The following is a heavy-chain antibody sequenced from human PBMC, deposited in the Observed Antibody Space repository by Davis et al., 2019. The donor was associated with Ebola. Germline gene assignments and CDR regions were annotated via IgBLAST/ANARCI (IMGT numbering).Heavy chain of an antibody. J-gene: IGHJ6*02. Sequence: ASVKVSCKASGYTFTSYGISWVRQAPGQGLEWMGWISAYNGNTNYAQKLQGRVTMTTDTSTSTAYMELSRLRSDDTAVYYCARERLLYYYGSGSYSHYYYGMDVWGQGTTVTVSS. CDR1: GYTFTSYG. D-gene: IGHD3-10*01. V-gene: IGHV1-18*01. CDR3: ARERLLYYYGSGSYSHYYYGMDV. CDR2: ISAYNGNT.